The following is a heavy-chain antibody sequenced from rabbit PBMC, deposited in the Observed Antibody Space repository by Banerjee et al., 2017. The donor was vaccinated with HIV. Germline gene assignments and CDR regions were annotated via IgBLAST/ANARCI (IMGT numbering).Heavy chain of an antibody. V-gene: IGHV1S45*01. CDR2: INTSSGNT. CDR3: ARSVAGADWSYDL. Sequence: QEQLEESGGDLVKPEGSLTLTCTASGFSFSNGYVMCWVRQAPGKGLEWIACINTSSGNTVYASWAKGRFTISRTSSTTVTLQMTSMTAADTATYFCARSVAGADWSYDLWGQGTLVTVS. J-gene: IGHJ3*01. CDR1: GFSFSNGYV. D-gene: IGHD8-1*01.